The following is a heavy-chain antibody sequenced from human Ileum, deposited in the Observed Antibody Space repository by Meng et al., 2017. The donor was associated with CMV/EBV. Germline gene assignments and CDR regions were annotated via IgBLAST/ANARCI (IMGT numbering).Heavy chain of an antibody. CDR3: AKEITSTTRGAFDL. CDR1: VFTFSTYA. CDR2: ITAYESISTT. V-gene: IGHV3-23*01. J-gene: IGHJ3*01. Sequence: VFTFSTYAINWVRQAPGKGLERVIGITAYESISTTHIADSVKGRFTIFRDNSKNTVSLQMNSLRAEDTAIYYCAKEITSTTRGAFDLWGQGTMVTVSS. D-gene: IGHD1-1*01.